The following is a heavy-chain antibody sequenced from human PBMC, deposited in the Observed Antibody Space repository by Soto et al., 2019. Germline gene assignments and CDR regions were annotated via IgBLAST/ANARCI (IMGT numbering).Heavy chain of an antibody. V-gene: IGHV4-4*02. CDR2: IYHSGST. D-gene: IGHD6-19*01. Sequence: QVQLQESGPGLVKPSGTLSLTCAVSSGSITSSNWWSWVRQPPGKGLEWIGEIYHSGSTNYNPSLKSRVTISVDKSKDVFSLKLSSVTAADTAMYYCAGGAVAGTSPAYWGQGTLVTVSS. CDR3: AGGAVAGTSPAY. J-gene: IGHJ4*02. CDR1: SGSITSSNW.